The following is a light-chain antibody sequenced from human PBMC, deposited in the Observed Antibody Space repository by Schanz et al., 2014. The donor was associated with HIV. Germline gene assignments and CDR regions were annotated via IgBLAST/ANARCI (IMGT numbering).Light chain of an antibody. Sequence: QSVLTQPPSVSAAPGQKVTISCSGSTSNIGNNYVSWYQQLPGTAPKLLIYDNNERPSGIPDRFSGSKSGTSATLAITGLQTGDEADYYCGTWDSSLGARVFGGGTKLTVL. CDR3: GTWDSSLGARV. V-gene: IGLV1-51*01. J-gene: IGLJ3*02. CDR2: DNN. CDR1: TSNIGNNY.